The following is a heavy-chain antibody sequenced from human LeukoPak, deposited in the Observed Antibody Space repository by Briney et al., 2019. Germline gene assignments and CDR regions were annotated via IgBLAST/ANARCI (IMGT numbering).Heavy chain of an antibody. CDR2: IYHSGST. CDR3: ARRGIAVARDFDY. D-gene: IGHD6-19*01. Sequence: SETLSLTCAVSGYSISSGYYWGWIRQPPGKGLEWIGSIYHSGSTYYNPSLKSRVTISVDTSKNQFSLKLSSVTAADTAVYYCARRGIAVARDFDYWGQGTLVTVSS. CDR1: GYSISSGYY. V-gene: IGHV4-38-2*01. J-gene: IGHJ4*02.